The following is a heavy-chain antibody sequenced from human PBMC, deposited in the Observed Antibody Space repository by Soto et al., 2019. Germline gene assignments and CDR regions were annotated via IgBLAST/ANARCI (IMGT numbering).Heavy chain of an antibody. CDR3: ARHREIYNWLDP. Sequence: QVRLVQSGAEVKTPGSSVEVSCKAAGDTFNSYVVSWVRQAPGQGLEWMGGIIFIFGAPNYAQKFQGRVTITADKSTNTAYMKLSGLRSDDTALYYCARHREIYNWLDPWGQGTLVTVSS. CDR1: GDTFNSYV. D-gene: IGHD1-26*01. V-gene: IGHV1-69*06. J-gene: IGHJ5*02. CDR2: IIFIFGAP.